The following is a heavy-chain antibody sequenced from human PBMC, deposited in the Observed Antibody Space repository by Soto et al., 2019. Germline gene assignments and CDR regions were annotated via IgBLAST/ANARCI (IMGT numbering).Heavy chain of an antibody. Sequence: QVQLVQSGAEVKKPGSSVKVSCKASGGTFSSYAISWVRQAPGQGLEWMGGIIPIFGTANYAQKFQGRVTVTADDRPRPAYRDPSSLRSEDTAVYYCASRRLGIVGYYSSGMDVWGQGTTGTVSS. CDR3: ASRRLGIVGYYSSGMDV. V-gene: IGHV1-69*12. CDR1: GGTFSSYA. J-gene: IGHJ6*02. CDR2: IIPIFGTA. D-gene: IGHD3-16*01.